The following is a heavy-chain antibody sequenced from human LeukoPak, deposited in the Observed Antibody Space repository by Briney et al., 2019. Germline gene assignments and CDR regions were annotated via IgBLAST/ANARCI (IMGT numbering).Heavy chain of an antibody. CDR1: GFTFSSYA. Sequence: PGGSLRLSCSASGFTFSSYAMHWVRQAPGKGLEYVSAISSNGGSTYYADSVKGRFTISRDNSKNTLYLQMSSLRAEDTAVYYCVKDRVVPAAILDYWGQGTLVTVSS. CDR3: VKDRVVPAAILDY. D-gene: IGHD2-2*01. V-gene: IGHV3-64D*06. CDR2: ISSNGGST. J-gene: IGHJ4*02.